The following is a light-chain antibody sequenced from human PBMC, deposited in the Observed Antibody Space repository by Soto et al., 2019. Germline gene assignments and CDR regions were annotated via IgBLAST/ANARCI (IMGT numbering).Light chain of an antibody. CDR1: SSDVGGYNY. Sequence: QSALPQPASVSGSPGQSITISCTGTSSDVGGYNYVSWYPQHPGKAPKLMIYNVSNRPSGVSNRFSGSTSGNTASLTISGLQAEDEGHYYCSSFTSTNTVLFGGGTKLTVL. CDR3: SSFTSTNTVL. J-gene: IGLJ2*01. V-gene: IGLV2-14*01. CDR2: NVS.